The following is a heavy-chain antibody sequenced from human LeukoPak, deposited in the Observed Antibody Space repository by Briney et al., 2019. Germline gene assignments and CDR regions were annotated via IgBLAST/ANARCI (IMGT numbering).Heavy chain of an antibody. D-gene: IGHD6-19*01. Sequence: GSLRLSCAASGFTFSSYGMHWVRQAPGKGLEWVSVISGSGATTSYADSVKGRFTISRDNSKNTLYMQMNSLRAEDTAVYYCARTPLAVAGTRYFDYWGQGALVTVSS. V-gene: IGHV3-23*01. J-gene: IGHJ4*02. CDR3: ARTPLAVAGTRYFDY. CDR1: GFTFSSYG. CDR2: ISGSGATT.